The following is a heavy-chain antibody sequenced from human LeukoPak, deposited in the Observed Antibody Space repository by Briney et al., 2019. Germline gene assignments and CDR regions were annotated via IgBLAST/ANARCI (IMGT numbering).Heavy chain of an antibody. Sequence: GGSLRLSCAASGFTFSTYGMHRVRQAPGKGLEWVAVIWHDGSIKYYGDSVKGRFTISRDNSKNTLYLQMNSLRAEDTGVYYCARASGSYDYWGQGTLVTVSS. CDR2: IWHDGSIK. CDR3: ARASGSYDY. D-gene: IGHD3-10*01. CDR1: GFTFSTYG. J-gene: IGHJ4*02. V-gene: IGHV3-33*01.